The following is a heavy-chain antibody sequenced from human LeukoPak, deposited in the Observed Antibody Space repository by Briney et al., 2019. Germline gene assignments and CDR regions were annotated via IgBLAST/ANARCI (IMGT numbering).Heavy chain of an antibody. CDR2: IYYTGIT. J-gene: IGHJ4*02. CDR3: ATSQCGSDCYLAGDY. D-gene: IGHD2-21*02. Sequence: SETLSLTCAVSGGSVNSGSYYWSWIRQHPGKGLEWIGYIYYTGITNYNPSLRSRVTISVDTSKNQFSLNLNSVTAADTAVYYCATSQCGSDCYLAGDYWGQGTLVTVSS. V-gene: IGHV4-61*01. CDR1: GGSVNSGSYY.